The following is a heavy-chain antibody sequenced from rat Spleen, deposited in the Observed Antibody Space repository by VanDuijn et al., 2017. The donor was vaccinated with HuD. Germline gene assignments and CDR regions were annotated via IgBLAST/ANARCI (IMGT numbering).Heavy chain of an antibody. Sequence: EVQLVESGGGLVQPGRSMKLSCAASGFTFSNYYMAWVRQAPTKGLEWVASISPSGGSTYYRDSVKGRFTVSRDNAKSTLYLQMDSLRSEDTATYYCVRDRGWAQRGFDYWGQGVMVTVSS. D-gene: IGHD3-4*01. CDR3: VRDRGWAQRGFDY. J-gene: IGHJ2*01. V-gene: IGHV5-25*01. CDR2: ISPSGGST. CDR1: GFTFSNYY.